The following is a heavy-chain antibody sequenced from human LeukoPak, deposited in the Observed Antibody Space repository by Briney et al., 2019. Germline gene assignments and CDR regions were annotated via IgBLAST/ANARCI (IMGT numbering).Heavy chain of an antibody. Sequence: SETLSLTCTVSGYSISSGYYWGWIRQPPGKGLEWIGSIYHSGSTYYNPSLKSRVTISVDTSKNQFSLKLSSVTAADTAVYYFGGGLVTAAPAYHWFGPWGQGTLVTVSS. J-gene: IGHJ5*02. CDR1: GYSISSGYY. CDR2: IYHSGST. D-gene: IGHD2-2*01. CDR3: GGGLVTAAPAYHWFGP. V-gene: IGHV4-38-2*02.